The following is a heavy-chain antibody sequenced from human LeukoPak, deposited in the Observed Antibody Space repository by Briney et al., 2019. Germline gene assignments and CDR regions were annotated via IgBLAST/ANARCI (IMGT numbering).Heavy chain of an antibody. CDR1: GFTFSIYE. CDR2: ISSSGSYI. D-gene: IGHD6-13*01. V-gene: IGHV3-48*03. J-gene: IGHJ3*02. Sequence: PGGSLRLSCTASGFTFSIYEMDWVRQAPGKELEWVSYISSSGSYIQYAESVKGRFTISRDNAEKSLFPQMNSLRDEDTAVYYCARDPGYSSTGVDAFDIWGRGTMVTVSS. CDR3: ARDPGYSSTGVDAFDI.